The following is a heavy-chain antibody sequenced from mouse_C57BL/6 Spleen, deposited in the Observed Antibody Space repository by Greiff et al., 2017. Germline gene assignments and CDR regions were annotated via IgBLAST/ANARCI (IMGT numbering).Heavy chain of an antibody. D-gene: IGHD3-1*01. CDR1: GYSITSGYY. V-gene: IGHV3-6*01. CDR2: ISYDGSN. J-gene: IGHJ4*01. CDR3: ARDRGGVAYAMDY. Sequence: EVKLMESGPGLVKPSQSLSLTCSVTGYSITSGYYWNWIRQFPGNKLEWMGYISYDGSNNYNPSLKNRISITPDTSKNQFFLKLNSVTTEDTATYYCARDRGGVAYAMDYWGQGTSVTVSS.